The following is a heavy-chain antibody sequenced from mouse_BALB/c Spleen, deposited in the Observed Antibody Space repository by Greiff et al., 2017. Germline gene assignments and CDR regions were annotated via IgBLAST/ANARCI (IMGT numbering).Heavy chain of an antibody. CDR3: AVYHGNGGYYAMDY. J-gene: IGHJ4*01. Sequence: QVHVKQSGAELMKPGASVKISCKATGYTFSSYWIEWVKQRPGHGLEWIGEILPGSGSTNYNEKFKGKATFTADTSSNTAYMQLSSLTSEDSAVYYCAVYHGNGGYYAMDYWGQGTSVTVSS. D-gene: IGHD2-1*01. CDR1: GYTFSSYW. CDR2: ILPGSGST. V-gene: IGHV1-9*01.